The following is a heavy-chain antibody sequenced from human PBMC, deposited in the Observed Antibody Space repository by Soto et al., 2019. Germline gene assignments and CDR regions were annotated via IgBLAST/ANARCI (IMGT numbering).Heavy chain of an antibody. J-gene: IGHJ4*01. CDR1: GFSFTTYA. CDR3: ALSYHLNY. Sequence: PGGSLRLSCVASGFSFTTYAMSWVRQAPDKGLEWVSSVSPSGDETYYADSVKGRLTISRDNTRNTLYLQMNSLRGEDTAVYYCALSYHLNYWGQGTLVTVSS. D-gene: IGHD2-2*01. V-gene: IGHV3-23*01. CDR2: VSPSGDET.